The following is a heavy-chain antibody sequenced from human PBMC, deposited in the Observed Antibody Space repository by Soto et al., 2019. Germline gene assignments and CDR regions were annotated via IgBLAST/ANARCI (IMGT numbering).Heavy chain of an antibody. CDR2: ISGSGFKE. CDR3: AKNQGVELVPLATVDWFDP. D-gene: IGHD1-26*01. Sequence: GGSLRLSCAASGFIFEKFGMSWVRQAPGKGLEWISSISGSGFKEYYADSVKGRFTISRDNSKSTVYLELNNLSAEDTAVYHCAKNQGVELVPLATVDWFDPWGQGSVVTVSS. V-gene: IGHV3-23*01. J-gene: IGHJ5*02. CDR1: GFIFEKFG.